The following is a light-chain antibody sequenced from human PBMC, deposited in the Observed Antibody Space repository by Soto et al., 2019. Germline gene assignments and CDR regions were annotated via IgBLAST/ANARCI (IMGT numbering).Light chain of an antibody. Sequence: QSALTQPDSVSGSPGQSITIFCTGTSRDIGFYNYVSWYQQYPGNAPKLIIFEVTNRPSGVSDRFSGSKSGNTASLTISGLLPEDGADYYCSSYTTRSTYVFGSGTKLTVL. CDR1: SRDIGFYNY. V-gene: IGLV2-14*01. CDR2: EVT. CDR3: SSYTTRSTYV. J-gene: IGLJ1*01.